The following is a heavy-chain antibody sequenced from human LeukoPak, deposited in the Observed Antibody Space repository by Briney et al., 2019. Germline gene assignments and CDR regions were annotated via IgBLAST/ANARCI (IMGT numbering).Heavy chain of an antibody. CDR2: IQYDGSNK. Sequence: PGGSLRLSSAASGFTFSRDGMHCVRQAPGKGLEWVAFIQYDGSNKYYADSVKGRFTISRDNSKNTLYLQMNSLRAEDTAVYYCAKDTGEITVSYWGQGTLVTVSS. CDR1: GFTFSRDG. D-gene: IGHD4-17*01. V-gene: IGHV3-30*02. CDR3: AKDTGEITVSY. J-gene: IGHJ4*02.